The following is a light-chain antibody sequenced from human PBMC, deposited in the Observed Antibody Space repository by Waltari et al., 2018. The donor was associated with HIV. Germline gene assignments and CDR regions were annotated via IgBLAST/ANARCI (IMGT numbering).Light chain of an antibody. Sequence: QSALTQPPSASGSPGQSVTISCTGTNSDIGGYNYVSWYQQHPGKATKLVISEVTKRPAGVPCLFSGSKSGTTASLTVSGLQAEDEADYYCSSYADRNGFYVVFGGGTRLTVL. CDR2: EVT. V-gene: IGLV2-8*01. J-gene: IGLJ2*01. CDR3: SSYADRNGFYVV. CDR1: NSDIGGYNY.